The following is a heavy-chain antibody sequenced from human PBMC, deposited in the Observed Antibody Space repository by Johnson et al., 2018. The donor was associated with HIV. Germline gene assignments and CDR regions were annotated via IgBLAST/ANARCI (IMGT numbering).Heavy chain of an antibody. D-gene: IGHD4-17*01. CDR2: TNSDGSSP. V-gene: IGHV3-74*01. J-gene: IGHJ3*01. Sequence: EVQLVESGGGLVQPGGSLRLSCAASGLIFSRSWMHWVRQAPGKGLVWVSRTNSDGSSPNYADSVQGRFTISRDDAKNSLYLLIDSLRTEDTALYYCAKDMAYGDYLFRNAFDVWGQGTMVTVSS. CDR1: GLIFSRSW. CDR3: AKDMAYGDYLFRNAFDV.